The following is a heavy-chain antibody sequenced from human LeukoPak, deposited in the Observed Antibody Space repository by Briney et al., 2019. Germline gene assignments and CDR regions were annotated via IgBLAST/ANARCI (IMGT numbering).Heavy chain of an antibody. J-gene: IGHJ4*02. CDR3: ARVYDSGSYSCPH. D-gene: IGHD3-10*01. Sequence: RASVKVSCKASGYTFTSYDINWVRQATGQGLEWMGWMNPNSGNTGYAQKFQGRVTMTRNTSISTAYMELSSPRSEDTAVYYCARVYDSGSYSCPHWGQGTLVTVSS. V-gene: IGHV1-8*01. CDR2: MNPNSGNT. CDR1: GYTFTSYD.